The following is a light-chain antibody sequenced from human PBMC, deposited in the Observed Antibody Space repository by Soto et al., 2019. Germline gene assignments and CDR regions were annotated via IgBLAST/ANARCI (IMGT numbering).Light chain of an antibody. CDR3: LHRMNWPLT. CDR1: QSVSSN. CDR2: DAS. Sequence: EIVMTHSPATLSVSPCERATLSFRASQSVSSNLAWYQQKPGQDPRLLIYDASERATGIPARFSGSGSETDFTLTISSLEPEDFGVYYCLHRMNWPLTFGQGTRLEIK. J-gene: IGKJ5*01. V-gene: IGKV3-11*01.